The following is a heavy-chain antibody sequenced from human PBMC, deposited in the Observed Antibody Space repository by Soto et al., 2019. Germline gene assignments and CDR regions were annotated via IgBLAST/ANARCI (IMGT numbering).Heavy chain of an antibody. CDR2: INAGNGNT. CDR3: ARAGGYCSSTSCHYNWFDP. J-gene: IGHJ5*02. V-gene: IGHV1-3*01. D-gene: IGHD2-2*01. Sequence: QVQLVQSGAEVKKPGASVKVSCKASGYTFTSYAMHWVRQAPGXXXXXMXWINAGNGNTKYSQKFQGRVTITRDTSASTAYMELSSLRSEDTAVYYCARAGGYCSSTSCHYNWFDPWGQGTLVTVSS. CDR1: GYTFTSYA.